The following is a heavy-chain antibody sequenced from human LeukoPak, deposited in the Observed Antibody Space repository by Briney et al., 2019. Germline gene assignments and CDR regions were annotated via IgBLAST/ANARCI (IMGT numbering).Heavy chain of an antibody. CDR3: AKDKEAGATYFDY. Sequence: PGRSLRLSCAASGFTFDDYAMHCVRQAPGKGLEWVSGISWNSGSIGYADSVKGQFTISRDNAKNSLYLQMNSLRAEDTALYYCAKDKEAGATYFDYWGQGTLVTVSS. D-gene: IGHD1-26*01. CDR2: ISWNSGSI. CDR1: GFTFDDYA. J-gene: IGHJ4*02. V-gene: IGHV3-9*01.